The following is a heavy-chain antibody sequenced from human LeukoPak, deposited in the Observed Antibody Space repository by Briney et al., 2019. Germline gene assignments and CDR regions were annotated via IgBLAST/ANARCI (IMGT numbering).Heavy chain of an antibody. J-gene: IGHJ6*02. CDR3: ARHPLGYCSSTSCRGYYYYGMDV. D-gene: IGHD2-2*01. Sequence: PSETLSLTCTVSGGSISSYYWSWIRQPPGKGLEWIGYIYYTGSTNYNPSLKSRVTISVDISKNQFSLKLSSVTAADTAVYYCARHPLGYCSSTSCRGYYYYGMDVWGQGTTVTVSS. CDR2: IYYTGST. CDR1: GGSISSYY. V-gene: IGHV4-59*08.